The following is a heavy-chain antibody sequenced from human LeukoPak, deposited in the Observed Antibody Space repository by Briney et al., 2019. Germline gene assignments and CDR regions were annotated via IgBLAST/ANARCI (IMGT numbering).Heavy chain of an antibody. V-gene: IGHV4-39*07. CDR2: IYYSGST. CDR3: ASSGGYSGYRT. J-gene: IGHJ5*02. D-gene: IGHD5-12*01. Sequence: SETLSLTCTVSGGSISSSSHYWGWIRQPPGKGPEWIGSIYYSGSTYYNPSLKSRVTISLDTSKNQFSLKLSSVTAADTAVYYCASSGGYSGYRTWGQGTLVTVSS. CDR1: GGSISSSSHY.